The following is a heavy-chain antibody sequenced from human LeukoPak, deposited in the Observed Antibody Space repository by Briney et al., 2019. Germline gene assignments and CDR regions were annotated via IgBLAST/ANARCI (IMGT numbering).Heavy chain of an antibody. V-gene: IGHV4-59*01. CDR2: IYYSGST. CDR1: GGSISSYY. Sequence: SGTLSLTCTVSGGSISSYYWSWIRQPPGKGLEWIGYIYYSGSTNYNPSLKSRVTISLDTSKNQFSLKLNSVTAADTAVYYCARGHSAAGALNWFDPWGQGTLVTVSS. J-gene: IGHJ5*02. CDR3: ARGHSAAGALNWFDP. D-gene: IGHD6-13*01.